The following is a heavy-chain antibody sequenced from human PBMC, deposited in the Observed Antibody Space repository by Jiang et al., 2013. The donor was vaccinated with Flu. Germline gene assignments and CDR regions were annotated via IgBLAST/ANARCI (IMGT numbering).Heavy chain of an antibody. CDR1: GFTFDDYA. Sequence: SLRLSCAASGFTFDDYAMHWVRQAPGKGLEWVSGISWNSGSIGYADSVKGRFTISRDNAKNSLYLQMNSLRAEDTALYYCAKEGRRDGYNLDYYYYGMDVWGQGTTVTVSS. J-gene: IGHJ6*02. D-gene: IGHD5-24*01. V-gene: IGHV3-9*01. CDR3: AKEGRRDGYNLDYYYYGMDV. CDR2: ISWNSGSI.